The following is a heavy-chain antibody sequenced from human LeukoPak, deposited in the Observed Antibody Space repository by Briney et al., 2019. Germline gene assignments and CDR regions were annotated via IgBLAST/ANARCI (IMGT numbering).Heavy chain of an antibody. V-gene: IGHV3-23*01. CDR1: GFTFSSYA. D-gene: IGHD2-21*02. Sequence: GGSLRLSCAAPGFTFSSYAMSWVRQAPGKGLEWVSAISGSGGSTYYADSVKGRFTISRDNSKNTLYLQMNSLRAEDTAVYCCAKARHIVVVTAIPFDYWGQGTLVTVSS. CDR2: ISGSGGST. CDR3: AKARHIVVVTAIPFDY. J-gene: IGHJ4*02.